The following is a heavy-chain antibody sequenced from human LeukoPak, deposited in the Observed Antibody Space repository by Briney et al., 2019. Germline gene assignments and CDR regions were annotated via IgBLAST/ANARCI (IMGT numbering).Heavy chain of an antibody. J-gene: IGHJ5*02. V-gene: IGHV1-2*02. CDR3: ARGRMVRGVQNWFDP. CDR2: INPHSGVT. Sequence: ASVKVSCKTSGYIFSDYYLHWVRQAPGQGLEWMGWINPHSGVTKYAQKFQGRVTMTRDTSISTAYMELSRLRSDDTAVYYCARGRMVRGVQNWFDPWGQGTLVTVSS. CDR1: GYIFSDYY. D-gene: IGHD3-10*01.